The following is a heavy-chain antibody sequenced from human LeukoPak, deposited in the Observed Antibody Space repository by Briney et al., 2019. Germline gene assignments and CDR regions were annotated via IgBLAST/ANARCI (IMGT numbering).Heavy chain of an antibody. V-gene: IGHV3-7*01. J-gene: IGHJ4*02. CDR3: ARGHGDYGIN. D-gene: IGHD4-17*01. Sequence: SGGSLSLSCAVSGFSFSSYWMTWVRQAPGKGLEWVATMKPDGSEKYYVDSVKGRFTISRDNAKNSLYLQMNSLRAEDTAVYYCARGHGDYGINWGQGTLVTVSS. CDR1: GFSFSSYW. CDR2: MKPDGSEK.